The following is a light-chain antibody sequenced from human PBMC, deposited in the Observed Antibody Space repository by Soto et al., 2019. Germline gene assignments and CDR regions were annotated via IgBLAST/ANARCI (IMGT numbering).Light chain of an antibody. CDR1: SSDVGTYNL. V-gene: IGLV2-23*02. Sequence: QSALTQPASVSESPGQSITISCSGTSSDVGTYNLVSWYQHYPGKAPQLLIYEVNNRPSGVSNRFSGSKSDNTASLTISGLQVEDEADYFCTSYRGSSPYVFGGGTKLTVL. J-gene: IGLJ2*01. CDR3: TSYRGSSPYV. CDR2: EVN.